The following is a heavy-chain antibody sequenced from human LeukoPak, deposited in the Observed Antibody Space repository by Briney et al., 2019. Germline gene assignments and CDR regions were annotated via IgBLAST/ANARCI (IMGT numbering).Heavy chain of an antibody. Sequence: GESLKISCKGSGYKFTNYWIAWVRQMPGKGLEWMGIIYPADSDTRNSPSFQGQVTMSADKSISTAYLQWSSLKASDTAMYYCARKGLEYGSGNPRHWFDPWGQGTLVTVSS. CDR3: ARKGLEYGSGNPRHWFDP. J-gene: IGHJ5*02. CDR1: GYKFTNYW. D-gene: IGHD3-10*01. CDR2: IYPADSDT. V-gene: IGHV5-51*01.